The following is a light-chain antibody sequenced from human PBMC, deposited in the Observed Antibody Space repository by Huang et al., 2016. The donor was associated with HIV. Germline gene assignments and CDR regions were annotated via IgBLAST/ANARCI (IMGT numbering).Light chain of an antibody. CDR3: MQALQNPRT. V-gene: IGKV2-28*01. CDR1: QSLLHTNGYSY. CDR2: LSS. J-gene: IGKJ5*01. Sequence: IVMTQSPLSLPVTPGEPASISCGSSQSLLHTNGYSYVDWNLQKPGQSPQLLIYLSSNRASGVPDRFSGSGSVLDFTLKISSVEAEYVGIYYCMQALQNPRTFGQGTRLEIK.